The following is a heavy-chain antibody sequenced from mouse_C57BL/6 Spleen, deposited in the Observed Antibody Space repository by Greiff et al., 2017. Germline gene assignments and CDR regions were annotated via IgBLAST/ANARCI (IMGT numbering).Heavy chain of an antibody. CDR2: IYPGDGGT. J-gene: IGHJ2*01. CDR1: GYAFSSSW. CDR3: AGGNVFDY. V-gene: IGHV1-82*01. Sequence: QVQLQQSGPELVKPGASVKISCKASGYAFSSSWMNWVKQRPGKGLEWIGRIYPGDGGTNYNGKFKGKATLTAAKSSRTAYMQRSSLTSEDSAVYVCAGGNVFDYWGQGTTLTVSS. D-gene: IGHD2-1*01.